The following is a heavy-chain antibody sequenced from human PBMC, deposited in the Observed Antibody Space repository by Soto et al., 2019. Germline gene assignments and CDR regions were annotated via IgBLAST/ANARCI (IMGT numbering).Heavy chain of an antibody. CDR1: GGAFSGYY. V-gene: IGHV4-34*01. CDR2: INHSGST. Sequence: SETLSLTCAVYGGAFSGYYWSWIRQPPGKGLEWIGEINHSGSTNYNPSLKSRVTISVDTSKNQFSLKLSSVTAADTAVYYCARGLLSFGVVIIRAGWFDPWGQGTLVTVSS. D-gene: IGHD3-3*01. J-gene: IGHJ5*02. CDR3: ARGLLSFGVVIIRAGWFDP.